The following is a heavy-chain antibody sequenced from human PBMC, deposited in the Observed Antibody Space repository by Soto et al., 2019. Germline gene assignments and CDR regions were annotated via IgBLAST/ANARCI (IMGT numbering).Heavy chain of an antibody. D-gene: IGHD6-13*01. CDR2: IDPSDSYT. CDR3: ARQGYSSSWSYYYGMDV. V-gene: IGHV5-10-1*01. CDR1: GYSFTSCW. J-gene: IGHJ6*02. Sequence: GESLKISCKGSGYSFTSCWISWVRQMPGKGLERMGRIDPSDSYTNYSPSFQGHVTISADKSISTAYLQWSSLKASDTAMYYCARQGYSSSWSYYYGMDVWGQGTTVTVSS.